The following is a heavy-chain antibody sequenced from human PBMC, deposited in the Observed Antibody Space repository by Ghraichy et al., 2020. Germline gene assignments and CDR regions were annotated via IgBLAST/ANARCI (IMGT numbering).Heavy chain of an antibody. CDR1: GGSVSSGSYY. V-gene: IGHV4-61*01. D-gene: IGHD6-13*01. Sequence: SETLSLTFTVSGGSVSSGSYYWSWIRQPPGKGLEWIGYIYYSGSTNYNPSLKSRVTISVDTSKNQFSLKLSSLTAADSAVYYCARVVRIAAAGSPDYWGQGTLVTVSS. CDR2: IYYSGST. J-gene: IGHJ4*02. CDR3: ARVVRIAAAGSPDY.